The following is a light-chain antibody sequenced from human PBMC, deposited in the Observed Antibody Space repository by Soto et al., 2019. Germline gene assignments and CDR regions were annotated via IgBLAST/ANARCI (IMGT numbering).Light chain of an antibody. V-gene: IGKV4-1*01. Sequence: DIVMNQSPDSLAVSLGERATINCKSSQSLLFSSNNKNYLAWYQQKPGQPPKLLIYWASTRESGVPDRFSGSWSGTDFTLTISSLQAEDVAVYYCQQYDSSPPGLTFGGGTKVEIK. CDR3: QQYDSSPPGLT. CDR1: QSLLFSSNNKNY. CDR2: WAS. J-gene: IGKJ4*01.